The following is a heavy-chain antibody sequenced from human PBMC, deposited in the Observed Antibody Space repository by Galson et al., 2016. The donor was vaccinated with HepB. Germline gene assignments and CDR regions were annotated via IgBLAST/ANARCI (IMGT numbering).Heavy chain of an antibody. CDR1: GGSISSGDYY. CDR2: ISYSGST. Sequence: TLSLTCTVSGGSISSGDYYWSWIRQHPGKGLEWIGYISYSGSTYYNPSLKSRVTISVDTSKNQFSLKLSSVTAADTAVYYCATSPPMSGLPLLYFDNWGQGTLVTVSS. V-gene: IGHV4-31*03. D-gene: IGHD2-2*02. CDR3: ATSPPMSGLPLLYFDN. J-gene: IGHJ4*02.